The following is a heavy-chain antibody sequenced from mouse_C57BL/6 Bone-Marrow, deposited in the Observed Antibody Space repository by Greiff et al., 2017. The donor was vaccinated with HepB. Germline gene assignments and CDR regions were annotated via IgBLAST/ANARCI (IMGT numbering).Heavy chain of an antibody. CDR2: INPNNGGT. Sequence: EVHLQQSGPELVKPGASVKIPCKASGYTFTDYNMDWVKQSHGKSLEWIGDINPNNGGTIYNQKFKGKATLTVDKSSSTAYMELRSLTSEDTAVYYCARLYYYGSSYRYYAMDYWGQGTSVTVSS. CDR3: ARLYYYGSSYRYYAMDY. J-gene: IGHJ4*01. D-gene: IGHD1-1*01. CDR1: GYTFTDYN. V-gene: IGHV1-18*01.